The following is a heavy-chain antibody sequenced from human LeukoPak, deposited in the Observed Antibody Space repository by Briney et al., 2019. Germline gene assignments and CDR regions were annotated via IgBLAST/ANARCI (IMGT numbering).Heavy chain of an antibody. CDR3: GREGGQSFDY. V-gene: IGHV4-34*01. Sequence: SETLSLTCAVYGGPVSGYYWGWIRQPPGKGLEWIGEINHSGSTYYNPSLRRRFTISVDTSKNPFSLQLSPVTAEDTAVYFCGREGGQSFDYWGQGTLVTVSS. CDR2: INHSGST. D-gene: IGHD2-15*01. CDR1: GGPVSGYY. J-gene: IGHJ4*02.